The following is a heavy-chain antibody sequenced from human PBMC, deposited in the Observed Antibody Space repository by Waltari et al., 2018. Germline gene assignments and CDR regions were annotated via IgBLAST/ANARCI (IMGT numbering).Heavy chain of an antibody. CDR2: IFYSGDT. D-gene: IGHD6-6*01. CDR1: GGSINNYY. J-gene: IGHJ4*02. V-gene: IGHV4-59*12. CDR3: VRGGAARQQKVDY. Sequence: QLQESGPGLVKPSETLSLTCTVSGGSINNYYWSWIRQPPGKGLELIGNIFYSGDTNYNPSLRSRVTMSVDTSKNQFSLKMNSVTAADTAVYYCVRGGAARQQKVDYWGQGTLVTVSS.